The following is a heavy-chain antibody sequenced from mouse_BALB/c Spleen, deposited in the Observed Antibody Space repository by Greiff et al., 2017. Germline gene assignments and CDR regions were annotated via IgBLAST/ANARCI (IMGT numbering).Heavy chain of an antibody. J-gene: IGHJ4*01. V-gene: IGHV1-53*01. D-gene: IGHD1-1*01. Sequence: QVQLQQPGAELVKPGASVKLSCKASGYTFTSYYMYWVKQRPGQGLEWIGYIYPYNGGTGYNQKFKSKATLTVDNSSSTAYMELRSLTSEDSAVYYCARRYFYAMDYWGQGTSVTVSS. CDR2: IYPYNGGT. CDR3: ARRYFYAMDY. CDR1: GYTFTSYY.